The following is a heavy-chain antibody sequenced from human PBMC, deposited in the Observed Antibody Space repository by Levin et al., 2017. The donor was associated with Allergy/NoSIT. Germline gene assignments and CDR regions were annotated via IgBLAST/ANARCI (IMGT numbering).Heavy chain of an antibody. J-gene: IGHJ6*02. Sequence: PGGSLRLSCKGSGYSFTSYWIGWVRQMPGKGLEWMGIIYPGDSDTRYSPSFQGQVTISADKSISTAYLQWSSLKASDTAMYYCASSGCSSTSCYMGLPFGMDVWGQGTTVTVSS. D-gene: IGHD2-2*02. V-gene: IGHV5-51*01. CDR2: IYPGDSDT. CDR3: ASSGCSSTSCYMGLPFGMDV. CDR1: GYSFTSYW.